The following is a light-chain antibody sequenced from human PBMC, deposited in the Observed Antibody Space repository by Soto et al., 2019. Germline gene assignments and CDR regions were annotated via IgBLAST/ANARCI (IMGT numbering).Light chain of an antibody. J-gene: IGLJ2*01. CDR2: DVS. V-gene: IGLV2-11*01. Sequence: QSVLTQPRSGSGSPGQSVTISCTGTSSDVGGYNYVSWYQQHPGKAPKLMIYDVSKRPSGVPDRFSGSKSGNTASLTISGLQAEDEADYYCCSYAGSYTLVVFGGGTKVTVL. CDR3: CSYAGSYTLVV. CDR1: SSDVGGYNY.